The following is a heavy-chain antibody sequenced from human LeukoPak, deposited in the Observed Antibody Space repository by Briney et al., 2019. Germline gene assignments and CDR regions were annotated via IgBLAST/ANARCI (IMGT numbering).Heavy chain of an antibody. CDR2: IYYRGST. CDR1: GGSISSSSYY. D-gene: IGHD6-19*01. J-gene: IGHJ6*03. V-gene: IGHV4-39*01. CDR3: ATKRSGWYNYYYMDV. Sequence: PSGTLSLTCTVSGGSISSSSYYWGWIRQPPGKGLEWIGSIYYRGSTDYNPSLKSRVTMYVDTSKNQFSLKLNSVTAADTAVYYCATKRSGWYNYYYMDVWGKGTTVTVSS.